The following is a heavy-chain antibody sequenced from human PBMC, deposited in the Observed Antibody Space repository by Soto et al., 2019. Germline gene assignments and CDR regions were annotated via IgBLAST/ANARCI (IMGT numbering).Heavy chain of an antibody. CDR2: LVPVFGTA. CDR3: ARSPGRFDS. V-gene: IGHV1-69*06. D-gene: IGHD3-10*01. J-gene: IGHJ4*02. CDR1: GGTFSSLA. Sequence: QVQLVQSGAEVKKPGSSVKVSCKASGGTFSSLAISWVRQAPVQGLEWMGGLVPVFGTANYAQKFQDRVTITADKATSTSYMELSSLRSEDTAVYYCARSPGRFDSWAQGTLVTVSS.